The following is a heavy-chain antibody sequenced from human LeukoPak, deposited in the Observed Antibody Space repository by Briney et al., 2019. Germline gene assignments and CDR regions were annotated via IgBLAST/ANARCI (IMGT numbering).Heavy chain of an antibody. CDR2: ISSSSSSM. Sequence: PGGSLRLSCAASGFTFSTYWMNWVRQAPGKGLEWVSYISSSSSSMYYADSVKGRFTISRDNARSSLYLQMNSLRAEDTAVYYCARQNGAGYYYYFDSWGQGTLVTVSS. J-gene: IGHJ4*02. CDR3: ARQNGAGYYYYFDS. CDR1: GFTFSTYW. V-gene: IGHV3-48*01. D-gene: IGHD3-22*01.